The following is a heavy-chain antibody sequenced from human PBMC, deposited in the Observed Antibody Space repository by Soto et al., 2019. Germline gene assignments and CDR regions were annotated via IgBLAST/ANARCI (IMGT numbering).Heavy chain of an antibody. D-gene: IGHD2-15*01. CDR1: GGSISSGGYS. CDR2: MYHSGST. V-gene: IGHV4-30-2*01. J-gene: IGHJ6*02. Sequence: PSETLSLTCAVSGGSISSGGYSWSWIRQPPGKGLEWIGYMYHSGSTYYNPSLKSRVTISIDRSKNQFSLKLSSVTAADTAVYYCARDPKERDLGYCSGGTCFNNYYNYGRDVWGQGTTVTVSS. CDR3: ARDPKERDLGYCSGGTCFNNYYNYGRDV.